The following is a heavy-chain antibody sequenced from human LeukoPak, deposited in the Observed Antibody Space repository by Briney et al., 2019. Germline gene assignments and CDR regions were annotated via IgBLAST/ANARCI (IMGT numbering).Heavy chain of an antibody. D-gene: IGHD5-12*01. CDR2: IYYSGST. CDR1: GGSISSYY. Sequence: PSETLSLTCTVSGGSISSYYWSWIRQPPGKGLEWIGYIYYSGSTNYNPSLKSRVTISVDTSKNQFSLKLSSVTAADTAVYYCAHLKLVATILFDYWGQGTLVTVSS. V-gene: IGHV4-59*08. J-gene: IGHJ4*02. CDR3: AHLKLVATILFDY.